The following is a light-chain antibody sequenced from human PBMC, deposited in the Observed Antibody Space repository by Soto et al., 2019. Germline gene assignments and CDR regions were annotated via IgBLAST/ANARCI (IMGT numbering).Light chain of an antibody. CDR3: PQCYSSPRT. J-gene: IGKJ1*01. CDR2: AAS. V-gene: IGKV1-39*01. CDR1: QRISTY. Sequence: DIQMTQSPSTLSAGVGDRVTITCRASQRISTYLNWYQQKPGKAPTLLIYAASSLQSGVPSRFSGGGSGTDFTLTINTLQPEDFATHFGPQCYSSPRTFGQGTKVEIK.